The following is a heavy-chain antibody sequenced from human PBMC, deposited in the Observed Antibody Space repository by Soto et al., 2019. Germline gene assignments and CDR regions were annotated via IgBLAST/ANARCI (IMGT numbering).Heavy chain of an antibody. CDR2: ISGSGGST. D-gene: IGHD6-19*01. CDR1: GFTFSSYA. Sequence: EVQLLESGGGLVQPGGSLRLSCAASGFTFSSYAMSWVRQAPGKGLEWVSAISGSGGSTYYADSVKGRFTISRDNSKNTLYLQRNSLRAEDTAVYYCAKRPGIAVAGTGGNIDYWGQGTLVTVSS. V-gene: IGHV3-23*01. J-gene: IGHJ4*02. CDR3: AKRPGIAVAGTGGNIDY.